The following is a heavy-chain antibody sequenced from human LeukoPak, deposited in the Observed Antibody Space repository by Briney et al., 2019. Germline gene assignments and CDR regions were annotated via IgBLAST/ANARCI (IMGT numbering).Heavy chain of an antibody. D-gene: IGHD2-15*01. V-gene: IGHV3-21*01. CDR3: ARQYCSGGSCYSSY. CDR1: GFTFSSYS. Sequence: GGSLRLSCAASGFTFSSYSMNWVRQAPGKGLEWVSSISSSSSYIYYADSVKGRFTISRDNAKKSLYLQMNSLRAEDTAVYYCARQYCSGGSCYSSYWGQGTLVTVSS. J-gene: IGHJ4*02. CDR2: ISSSSSYI.